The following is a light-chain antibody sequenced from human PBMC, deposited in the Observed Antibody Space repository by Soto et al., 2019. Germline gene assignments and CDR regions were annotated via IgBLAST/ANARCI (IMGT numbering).Light chain of an antibody. J-gene: IGKJ1*01. CDR1: QSISSW. CDR3: QQYNSYFLWT. CDR2: KAS. Sequence: DIQMTQSPSTLSASLGDRVTITCRAGQSISSWLAWYQQKPGKAPKLLIYKASSLESGVPSRFSGSGSGTEFTLTISSLQHDDFANHYCQQYNSYFLWTFGQGTKVDIK. V-gene: IGKV1-5*03.